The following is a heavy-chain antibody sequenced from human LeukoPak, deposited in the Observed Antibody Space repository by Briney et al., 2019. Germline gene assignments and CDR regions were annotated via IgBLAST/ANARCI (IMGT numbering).Heavy chain of an antibody. Sequence: GGSLRLSCAASGFTLSNYAMSWVRQAPGKGLEWVSAISGSGETTFYADSVRGRFAISRDISKTTLYLQINSLRAEDAAVYYCAKRRDAGITGTTGGLDVWGQGTTVTVSS. CDR3: AKRRDAGITGTTGGLDV. CDR2: ISGSGETT. D-gene: IGHD1-20*01. J-gene: IGHJ3*01. V-gene: IGHV3-23*01. CDR1: GFTLSNYA.